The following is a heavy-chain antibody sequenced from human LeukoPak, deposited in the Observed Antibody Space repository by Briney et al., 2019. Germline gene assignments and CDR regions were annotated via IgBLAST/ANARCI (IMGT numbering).Heavy chain of an antibody. Sequence: APVKVSCKASGYTFTSYYMHWVRQAPGQGLEWMGIINPSGGSTSYAQKFQGRVTMTRDTSTSTVYMELSSLRSEDTAVYYCARDPSSIAPDYWGQGTLVTVSS. V-gene: IGHV1-46*01. CDR1: GYTFTSYY. CDR2: INPSGGST. D-gene: IGHD6-6*01. J-gene: IGHJ4*02. CDR3: ARDPSSIAPDY.